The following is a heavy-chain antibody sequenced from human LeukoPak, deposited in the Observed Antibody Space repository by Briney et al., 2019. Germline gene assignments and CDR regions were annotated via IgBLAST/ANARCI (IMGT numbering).Heavy chain of an antibody. CDR1: GYSISSGYY. J-gene: IGHJ5*02. D-gene: IGHD3-22*01. Sequence: SETLSLTCAVSGYSISSGYYWGWIRQPPGKGLEWIGSIYHSGSTFYNPALKSRVTISVDTSKNQSSLKLSSVTAADTAVYYCARPNNYYDSSGYPKGWFDPWGQGTLVTVSS. V-gene: IGHV4-38-2*01. CDR3: ARPNNYYDSSGYPKGWFDP. CDR2: IYHSGST.